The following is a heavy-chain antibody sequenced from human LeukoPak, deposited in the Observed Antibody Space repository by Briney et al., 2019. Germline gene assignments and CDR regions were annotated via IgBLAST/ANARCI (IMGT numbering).Heavy chain of an antibody. Sequence: GGSLRLSCEGSGFTFSSYTMIWVRQGPGKGLEWLTSISSTSSYIYYADSVKGRFTISRDNAKNSLYLQMNSLTAEDTAVYYCAREDLDYGDPVDWGQGTLVTVSS. J-gene: IGHJ4*02. D-gene: IGHD4-17*01. CDR2: ISSTSSYI. CDR3: AREDLDYGDPVD. V-gene: IGHV3-21*01. CDR1: GFTFSSYT.